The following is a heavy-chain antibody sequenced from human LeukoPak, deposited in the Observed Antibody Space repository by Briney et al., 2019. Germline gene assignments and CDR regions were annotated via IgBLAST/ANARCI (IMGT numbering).Heavy chain of an antibody. V-gene: IGHV4-61*01. CDR2: IYYTGST. Sequence: SETLSLICTVSGGSVSSGSYHWSWIRQPPGKGLEWIGYIYYTGSTEYSPPLKSRVTISVDTSKNQFSLKLSSVTAADTAVYYCARLRRKTPVSSLFDYWGQGTLVTVSS. CDR1: GGSVSSGSYH. J-gene: IGHJ4*02. D-gene: IGHD4-17*01. CDR3: ARLRRKTPVSSLFDY.